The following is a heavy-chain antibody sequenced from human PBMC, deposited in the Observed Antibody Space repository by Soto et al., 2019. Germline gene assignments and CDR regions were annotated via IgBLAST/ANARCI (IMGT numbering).Heavy chain of an antibody. CDR3: ARYIPGVRYYGMDV. J-gene: IGHJ6*02. CDR1: GFTFSDYW. V-gene: IGHV3-74*01. Sequence: GGSLRLSCAASGFTFSDYWMHWVRQAPGKGLEWVSRIKRDGSTTNYADSVKGRFTISRDNAKNTLYLEMNSLRVGDTAVYYCARYIPGVRYYGMDVWGQGTTVTVSS. CDR2: IKRDGSTT. D-gene: IGHD2-2*01.